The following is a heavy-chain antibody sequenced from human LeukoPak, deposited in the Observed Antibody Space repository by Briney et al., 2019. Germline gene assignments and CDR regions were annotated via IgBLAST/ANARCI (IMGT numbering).Heavy chain of an antibody. CDR2: IYYSGST. Sequence: NPSETLSLTCTVSGGSISSSSYYWGWIRQPPGKGLEWIRSIYYSGSTNYNPSLKSRVTISVDTSKNQFSLKLSSVTAADTAVYYCARRRGYTYYYYMDVWGKGTTVTISS. V-gene: IGHV4-39*07. CDR3: ARRRGYTYYYYMDV. J-gene: IGHJ6*03. CDR1: GGSISSSSYY. D-gene: IGHD3-16*02.